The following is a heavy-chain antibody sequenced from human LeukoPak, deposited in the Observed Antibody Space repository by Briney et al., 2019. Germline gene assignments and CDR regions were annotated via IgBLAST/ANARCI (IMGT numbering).Heavy chain of an antibody. CDR1: EYLPSSCPFNGHF. D-gene: IGHD4-17*01. J-gene: IGHJ4*02. Sequence: ASVKVSCKPSEYLPSSCPFNGHFFHWLRQAPGHGFEWLGRINPNSGVTDYGQHFQGRVTLTRDTSINTAYMVLSRLTSDDTAIYYCAREMGGDYGAFEDWGPGTLVSVSS. CDR3: AREMGGDYGAFED. V-gene: IGHV1-2*06. CDR2: INPNSGVT.